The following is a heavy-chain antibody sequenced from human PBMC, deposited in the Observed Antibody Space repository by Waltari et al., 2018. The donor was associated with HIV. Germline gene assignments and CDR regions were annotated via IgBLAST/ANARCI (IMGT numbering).Heavy chain of an antibody. CDR3: AREGARMTTMIYYYYGMDV. V-gene: IGHV1-2*06. CDR2: INPNSGGT. J-gene: IGHJ6*02. Sequence: QVQLVQSGAEVKKPGASVKVSCKASGYTFTGPYMHWVRQAPGQGLEWMGRINPNSGGTNYAQQFQGRVTMTRDTSISTAYMELSRLRSDDTAVYYCAREGARMTTMIYYYYGMDVWGQGTTVTVSS. D-gene: IGHD4-4*01. CDR1: GYTFTGPY.